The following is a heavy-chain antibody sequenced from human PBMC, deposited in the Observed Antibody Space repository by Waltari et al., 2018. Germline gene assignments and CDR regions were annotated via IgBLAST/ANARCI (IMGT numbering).Heavy chain of an antibody. J-gene: IGHJ5*02. CDR1: SYSITSGYF. V-gene: IGHV4-38-2*02. CDR2: ISHSGST. Sequence: QVQLQESGPVLTRPSETLSVTCDVSSYSITSGYFWGWIRQPPGKGLQWIGSISHSGSTYYNPSLKSRVTLSVDTSKNQFALKVTSVTAADTATYYCVRDLGGSGNSWFDAWGQGSLVIVSS. D-gene: IGHD3-10*01. CDR3: VRDLGGSGNSWFDA.